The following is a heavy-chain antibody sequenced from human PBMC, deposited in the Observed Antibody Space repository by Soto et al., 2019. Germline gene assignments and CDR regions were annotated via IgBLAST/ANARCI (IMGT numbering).Heavy chain of an antibody. CDR2: INHSGST. V-gene: IGHV4-34*01. J-gene: IGHJ6*02. Sequence: QVQLQQWGAGLLKPSETLSLTCAVYGGSFSGYYWSCIRQPPGKGLEWIGEINHSGSTNYNPSLKSRVTISVDTSKNQFSLKLSYVTAADTAVYYCARRYYYYGMDVWGQGTTVTVSS. CDR3: ARRYYYYGMDV. CDR1: GGSFSGYY.